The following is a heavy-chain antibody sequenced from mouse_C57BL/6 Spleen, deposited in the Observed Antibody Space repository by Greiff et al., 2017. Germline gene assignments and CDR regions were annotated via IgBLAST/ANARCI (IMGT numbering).Heavy chain of an antibody. J-gene: IGHJ4*01. V-gene: IGHV1-82*01. CDR3: ASSAEYYYAMDY. Sequence: QVQLQQSGPELVKPGASVKISCKASGYAFSSSWMNWVKQRPGKGLEWIGRIYPGDGDTNYNGKFKGKATLTADKSSSTASMQLISLTSEDSAVYFCASSAEYYYAMDYWGQGTSVTVSS. CDR1: GYAFSSSW. CDR2: IYPGDGDT. D-gene: IGHD5-1*01.